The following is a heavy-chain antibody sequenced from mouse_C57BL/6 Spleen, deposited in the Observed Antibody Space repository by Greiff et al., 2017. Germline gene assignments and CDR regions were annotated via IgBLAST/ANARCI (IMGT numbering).Heavy chain of an antibody. V-gene: IGHV1-50*01. D-gene: IGHD2-5*01. Sequence: VQLQQPGAELVKPGASVKLSCKASGYTFTSYWMQWVKQRPGQGLEWIGEIDPSDSYTNYNQKFKGKATLTVDTSSSTAYMQLSSLTSEDSAVYYCARSYSNTGRFAYWGQGTLVTVSA. CDR1: GYTFTSYW. CDR3: ARSYSNTGRFAY. CDR2: IDPSDSYT. J-gene: IGHJ3*01.